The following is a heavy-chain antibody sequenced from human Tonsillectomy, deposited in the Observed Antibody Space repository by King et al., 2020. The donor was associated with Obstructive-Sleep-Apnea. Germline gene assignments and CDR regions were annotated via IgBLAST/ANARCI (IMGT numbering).Heavy chain of an antibody. Sequence: VQLQESGPGLVKPSGTLSLTCAVSGGSISSSNWWSWVRQPPGKGLEWIGEIYHSGSTNYNPSLKSRVTISVDKSKNQFSLKLSSVTAADTAVYYCARDLGGVLWFGAPTRYSWFDPWGQGTLVTVSS. D-gene: IGHD3-10*01. CDR3: ARDLGGVLWFGAPTRYSWFDP. CDR2: IYHSGST. J-gene: IGHJ5*02. CDR1: GGSISSSNW. V-gene: IGHV4-4*02.